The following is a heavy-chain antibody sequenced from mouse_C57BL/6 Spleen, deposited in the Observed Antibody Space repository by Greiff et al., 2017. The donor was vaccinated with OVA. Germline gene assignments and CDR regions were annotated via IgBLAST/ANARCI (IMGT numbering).Heavy chain of an antibody. Sequence: VKLMESGAELVRPGASVTLSCKASGYTFTDYEMHWVKQTPVHGLEWIGAIDPETGGTAYNQKFKGKAILTADKSSSTAYMELRSLTSEDSAVYYCTRPLRLRDYYAMDYWGQGTSVTVSS. V-gene: IGHV1-15*01. CDR3: TRPLRLRDYYAMDY. D-gene: IGHD3-2*02. CDR1: GYTFTDYE. CDR2: IDPETGGT. J-gene: IGHJ4*01.